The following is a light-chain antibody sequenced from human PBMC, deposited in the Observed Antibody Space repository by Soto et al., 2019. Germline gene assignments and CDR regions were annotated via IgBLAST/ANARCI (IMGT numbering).Light chain of an antibody. CDR3: QHYGSALFT. V-gene: IGKV3-20*01. Sequence: EIVLTQSPGTLSLSPGERATLSCRASQSFSSSYLAWYQQKPGQAPRLLIYGASSRATGIPDMFSGSGSGTHFTLTISSLEPEDFAVYYCQHYGSALFTFGPGTKVDVK. CDR2: GAS. J-gene: IGKJ3*01. CDR1: QSFSSSY.